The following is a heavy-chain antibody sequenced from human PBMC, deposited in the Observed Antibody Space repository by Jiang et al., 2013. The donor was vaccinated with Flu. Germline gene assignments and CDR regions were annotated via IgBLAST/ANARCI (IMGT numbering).Heavy chain of an antibody. CDR2: IYYSGST. J-gene: IGHJ4*02. V-gene: IGHV4-39*01. Sequence: GSISSSSYYWGWIRQPPGKGLEWIGSIYYSGSTYYNPSLKSRVTISVDTSKNQFSLKLSSVTATDTAVYYCARSLLLPYYYDSSGYYSFDYWGQGTLVTVSS. D-gene: IGHD3-22*01. CDR1: GSISSSSYY. CDR3: ARSLLLPYYYDSSGYYSFDY.